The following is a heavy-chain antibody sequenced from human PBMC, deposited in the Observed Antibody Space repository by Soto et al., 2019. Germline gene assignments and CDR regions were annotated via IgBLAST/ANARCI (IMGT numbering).Heavy chain of an antibody. CDR1: GFIVSTNY. J-gene: IGHJ4*02. CDR2: IYSGGST. Sequence: PGGSLRLSCAASGFIVSTNYMSWVREAPGKGLEWVSVIYSGGSTYYADSVKGRFTISRDNSKNTLYLQMNSLRAEDTAVYYCARESYCGGDCYSQPFDYWGQGTPVTVSS. V-gene: IGHV3-66*01. D-gene: IGHD2-21*02. CDR3: ARESYCGGDCYSQPFDY.